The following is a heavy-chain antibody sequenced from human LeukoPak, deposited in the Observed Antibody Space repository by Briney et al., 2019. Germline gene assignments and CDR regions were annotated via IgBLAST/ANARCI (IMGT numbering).Heavy chain of an antibody. V-gene: IGHV4-59*01. CDR1: GGSISSYY. CDR2: IYYGGST. J-gene: IGHJ6*02. CDR3: ARVAAAADTVSGMDV. Sequence: SETLSLTCTVSGGSISSYYWSWIRQPPGKGLEWIGYIYYGGSTNYNPSLKSRVTISVDTSKNQFSLKLSSVTAADTAVYYCARVAAAADTVSGMDVWGQGTTVTVSS. D-gene: IGHD6-13*01.